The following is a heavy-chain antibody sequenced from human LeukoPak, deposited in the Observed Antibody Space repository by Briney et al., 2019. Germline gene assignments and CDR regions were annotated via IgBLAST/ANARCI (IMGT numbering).Heavy chain of an antibody. J-gene: IGHJ4*02. V-gene: IGHV3-66*01. CDR3: ARSYSSLTFDY. CDR2: IYSGGTT. D-gene: IGHD3-22*01. CDR1: EFTVSTNY. Sequence: GGSLRLSCAASEFTVSTNYMSWVRQAPGKGLEWVSVIYSGGTTYYADSVKGRFTISRDNSKNTLYLQMNSLRAEDTAVYYCARSYSSLTFDYWGQGTLVTVSS.